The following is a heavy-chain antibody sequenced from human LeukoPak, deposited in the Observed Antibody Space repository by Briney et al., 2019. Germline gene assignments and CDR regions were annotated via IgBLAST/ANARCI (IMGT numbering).Heavy chain of an antibody. D-gene: IGHD6-13*01. Sequence: GGSLRLSCAASGFTFSSYWMHWVRQAPGKGLVWVSRINTDGSSTSYADSVKGRFTISRDNAKNTLYLQMNSLRAEDTAVYYCARDPGIAANDYWGQGTLVTVSS. CDR1: GFTFSSYW. CDR3: ARDPGIAANDY. CDR2: INTDGSST. V-gene: IGHV3-74*01. J-gene: IGHJ4*02.